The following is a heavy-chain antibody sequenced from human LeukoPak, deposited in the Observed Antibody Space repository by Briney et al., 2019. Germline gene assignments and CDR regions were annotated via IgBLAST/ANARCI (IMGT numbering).Heavy chain of an antibody. Sequence: GGSLRLSCAASGFTFSSYSMNWVRQAPGRGLEWVLSISSSRSYIYYADSVKGRFTNSRDNAKNSLYLQMNSLRAEDTAVYYCARDPHYDFWSGYDSLDAFDIWGQGTMVTVSS. CDR3: ARDPHYDFWSGYDSLDAFDI. J-gene: IGHJ3*02. D-gene: IGHD3-3*01. V-gene: IGHV3-21*01. CDR2: ISSSRSYI. CDR1: GFTFSSYS.